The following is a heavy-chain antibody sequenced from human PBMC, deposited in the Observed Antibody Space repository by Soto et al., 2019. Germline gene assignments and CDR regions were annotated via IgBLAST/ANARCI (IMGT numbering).Heavy chain of an antibody. CDR3: ARGNALNV. CDR2: TYYRSRWFH. Sequence: PSQTLSLTCVISGDSVSSDITSWNWIRQSPSRGLEWLGRTYYRSRWFHDYADSVKSRITINADTSKNQFSLELKSMTPEDTAVYYCARGNALNVWGQGTLVTVSS. J-gene: IGHJ3*01. V-gene: IGHV6-1*01. CDR1: GDSVSSDITS.